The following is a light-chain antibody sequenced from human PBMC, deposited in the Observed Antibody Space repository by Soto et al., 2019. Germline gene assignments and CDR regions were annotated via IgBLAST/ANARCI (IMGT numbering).Light chain of an antibody. V-gene: IGKV1-5*01. J-gene: IGKJ1*01. CDR1: QSINAW. CDR2: DVS. CDR3: QQYHRYST. Sequence: DIHMTQAPSTLSASVGDRVTITCRASQSINAWLAWYQQKPGKAPKLLIYDVSTLASGVPSRFSGSASGTEFTLTISNLESDDFVSYYCQQYHRYSTFGQGTRVDIK.